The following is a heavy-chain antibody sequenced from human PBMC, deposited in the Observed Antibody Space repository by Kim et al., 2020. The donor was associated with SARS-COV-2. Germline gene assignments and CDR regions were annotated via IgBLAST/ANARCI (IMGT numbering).Heavy chain of an antibody. D-gene: IGHD3-22*01. CDR2: TYYRSRWYY. V-gene: IGHV6-1*01. Sequence: SQTLSLTCAISGDSVSTTSGAWNWIRQSPSRGLEWLGRTYYRSRWYYDYAISVKSRITINADTSKNQLSLQLNSVTPDDTAVYYCARIPKWLLHYGMDVWGQGTTVTVSS. CDR1: GDSVSTTSGA. CDR3: ARIPKWLLHYGMDV. J-gene: IGHJ6*02.